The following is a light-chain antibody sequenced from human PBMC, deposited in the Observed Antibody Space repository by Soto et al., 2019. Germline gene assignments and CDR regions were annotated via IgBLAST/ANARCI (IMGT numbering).Light chain of an antibody. CDR2: WAS. CDR1: QNVLDSHNNKNY. J-gene: IGKJ1*01. Sequence: DIVITQSPDSLAASLRERATISCKSSQNVLDSHNNKNYLAWYQQKPGKPPKLLFSWASSLESGVPYRFSGSGSGTEFTLTISSLQAEDVAIYYCQHYYTNAWTFGQGTKVDIK. CDR3: QHYYTNAWT. V-gene: IGKV4-1*01.